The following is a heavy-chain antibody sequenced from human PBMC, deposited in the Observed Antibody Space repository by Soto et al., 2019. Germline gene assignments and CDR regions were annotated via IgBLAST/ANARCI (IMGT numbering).Heavy chain of an antibody. CDR1: GGSISSGDYY. CDR2: IYYSGST. V-gene: IGHV4-30-4*01. D-gene: IGHD6-6*01. CDR3: AQVDDVAALFAY. Sequence: PSETLSLTCTVSGGSISSGDYYWSWIRQPPGKGLEWIGYIYYSGSTYYNPSLKSRVTISVDTSKNQFSLKLSSVTAADTGTYYCAQVDDVAALFAYLGQGTLVTVSS. J-gene: IGHJ4*02.